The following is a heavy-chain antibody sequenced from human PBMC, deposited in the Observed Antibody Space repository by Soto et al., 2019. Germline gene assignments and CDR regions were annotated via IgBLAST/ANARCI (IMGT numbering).Heavy chain of an antibody. CDR1: GFTFNSYY. Sequence: VGSLRLSCVASGFTFNSYYMTWVRQAPGKGLEWVSTISVIGDKTHYARSVKGRFTISRDNAKNSLYLQMNSLRAEDTAVYYCARDPSIVLVPAATYYYYDYGMDVWGQGTTVTVSS. CDR2: ISVIGDKT. CDR3: ARDPSIVLVPAATYYYYDYGMDV. D-gene: IGHD2-2*01. V-gene: IGHV3-21*01. J-gene: IGHJ6*02.